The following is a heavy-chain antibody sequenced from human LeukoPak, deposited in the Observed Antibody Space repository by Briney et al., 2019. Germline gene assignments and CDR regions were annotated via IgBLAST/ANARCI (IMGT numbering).Heavy chain of an antibody. Sequence: GGSLRLSCAASGFTFSSYAMSWVRQAPGKGLEWVSAISGSGGSTYYADSVKGRFTISRDNSKNTLYLQMNSLRAEDTAVYYCAKDPHAPLRLPEHANAFDIWGQGTMVTVSS. CDR3: AKDPHAPLRLPEHANAFDI. CDR1: GFTFSSYA. CDR2: ISGSGGST. J-gene: IGHJ3*02. D-gene: IGHD2-2*01. V-gene: IGHV3-23*01.